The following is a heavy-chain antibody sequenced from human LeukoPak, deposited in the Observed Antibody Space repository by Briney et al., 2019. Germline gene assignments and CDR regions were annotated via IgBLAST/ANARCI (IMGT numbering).Heavy chain of an antibody. CDR1: GFFDNSHD. CDR2: IYISGIK. CDR3: ANRAPPY. J-gene: IGHJ4*02. D-gene: IGHD1-14*01. Sequence: PGGSLRLFCAVSGFFDNSHDMHWVRQAPGKGLEWVSLIYISGIKKYVDSVQGRFTISRDNSKNTLCLQMNSLRADDTAVYYCANRAPPYRGQGTLVTVSS. V-gene: IGHV3-66*01.